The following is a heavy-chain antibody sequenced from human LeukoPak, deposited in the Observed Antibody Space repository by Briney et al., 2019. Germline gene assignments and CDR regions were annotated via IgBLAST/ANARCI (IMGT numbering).Heavy chain of an antibody. J-gene: IGHJ4*02. Sequence: SGPTLVKPTQTLTLTCTFSGFSLTTYGVGVGWIRQPPGKALEWLALISWDDDKRYSPSLKSRLTITRDTSKNLVVLTMTNMDPVDTATYYCAHRTYGPFHYWGQGTLVTVSS. CDR1: GFSLTTYGVG. D-gene: IGHD2-8*01. V-gene: IGHV2-5*02. CDR2: ISWDDDK. CDR3: AHRTYGPFHY.